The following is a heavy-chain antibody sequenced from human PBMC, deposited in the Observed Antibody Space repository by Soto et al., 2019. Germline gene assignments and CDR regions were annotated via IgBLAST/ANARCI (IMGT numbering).Heavy chain of an antibody. V-gene: IGHV1-2*02. Sequence: ASVKVSCKASGYTFTGYYMHWVRQAPGQGLEWMGWINPNSGGTNYAQKFQGRVTMTRDTSISTAYMELSRLRSDDTAVYYCARVPYYYDSSGYYCLDYWGQGTLVTVSS. CDR2: INPNSGGT. J-gene: IGHJ4*02. CDR1: GYTFTGYY. CDR3: ARVPYYYDSSGYYCLDY. D-gene: IGHD3-22*01.